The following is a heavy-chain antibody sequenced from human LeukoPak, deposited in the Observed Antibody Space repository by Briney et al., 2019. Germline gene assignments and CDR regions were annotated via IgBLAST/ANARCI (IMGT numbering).Heavy chain of an antibody. CDR2: IWYDGSNK. Sequence: PGGSLRLSCAASGFTFSSYGMHWVRQAPGKGLEWVAVIWYDGSNKYYADSVKGRFTISRDNSKNTLYLQMNSLRAEDTAVYYCARDLLEGIAADYWGQGTLVTVSS. CDR1: GFTFSSYG. V-gene: IGHV3-33*01. CDR3: ARDLLEGIAADY. D-gene: IGHD6-13*01. J-gene: IGHJ4*02.